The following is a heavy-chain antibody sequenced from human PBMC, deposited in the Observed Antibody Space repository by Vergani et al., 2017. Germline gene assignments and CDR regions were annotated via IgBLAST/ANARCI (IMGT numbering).Heavy chain of an antibody. J-gene: IGHJ3*01. CDR1: GVSISSGDYY. CDR3: ARRCATTCSDMGRGAFTV. Sequence: VQLQESGPVLVQPSQTLSLTCSVSGVSISSGDYYWSWIRQPPGKGLEWIGYIYHNGNTFYNPSFKSRGTLSVDTSKNQFSLKLSSVTAADTAVYYCARRCATTCSDMGRGAFTVWGRGTMVTVSS. V-gene: IGHV4-30-4*01. D-gene: IGHD2-2*01. CDR2: IYHNGNT.